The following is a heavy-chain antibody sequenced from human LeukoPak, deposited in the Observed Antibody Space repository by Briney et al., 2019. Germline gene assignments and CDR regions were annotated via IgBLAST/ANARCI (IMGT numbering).Heavy chain of an antibody. CDR3: ARRSGSSWSSFDY. J-gene: IGHJ4*02. V-gene: IGHV3-23*01. CDR1: GFTFNNYA. CDR2: ISGFGGST. D-gene: IGHD6-13*01. Sequence: GGSLRLSCAASGFTFNNYAMNCVRQAPGKGLEWVSGISGFGGSTYYAPSVKGRLTISRDNFGNMLYLHLDSLRVEDTAIYYCARRSGSSWSSFDYWGQGALVTVSS.